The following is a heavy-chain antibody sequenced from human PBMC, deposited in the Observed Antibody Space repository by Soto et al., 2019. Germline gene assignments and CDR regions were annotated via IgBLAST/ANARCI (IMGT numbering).Heavy chain of an antibody. V-gene: IGHV3-30*18. CDR2: ISYDGSNK. Sequence: GGSLRLSCAASGFTFSSYGMHWVRQAPGKGLEWVAVISYDGSNKYYADSVKGRFTISRDNSKNTLYLQMNSLRAEDTAVYYCAKDRSLPGGYFDLWGRGTLVTVSS. CDR1: GFTFSSYG. J-gene: IGHJ2*01. D-gene: IGHD2-15*01. CDR3: AKDRSLPGGYFDL.